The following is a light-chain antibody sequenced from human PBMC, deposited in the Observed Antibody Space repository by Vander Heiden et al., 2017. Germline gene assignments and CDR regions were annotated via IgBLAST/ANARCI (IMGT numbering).Light chain of an antibody. CDR3: QQYEDLPSIT. V-gene: IGKV1-33*01. J-gene: IGKJ4*01. CDR2: DAS. CDR1: QDITNY. Sequence: DIQMTQSPSSLSASVGDRVIITCQASQDITNYLNWYQQKPGKAPKLLIYDASTLQTGVPSRFSGSGYGTDFTFTISSRQPEDIATYFCQQYEDLPSITFGGGTKVEIK.